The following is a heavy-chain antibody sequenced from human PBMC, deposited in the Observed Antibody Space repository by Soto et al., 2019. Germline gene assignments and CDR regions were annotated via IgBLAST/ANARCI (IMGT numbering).Heavy chain of an antibody. D-gene: IGHD5-12*01. Sequence: GGSLRLSCAASGFTFSSYGMHWVRQAPGKGLEWVALIWYDGSNKYYADSVKGRFTISRDNSKNTLYLQMNSLRAEDTAVYYCAQSGYDLVPRFWGQGTLVTVSS. CDR3: AQSGYDLVPRF. CDR1: GFTFSSYG. V-gene: IGHV3-33*01. J-gene: IGHJ4*02. CDR2: IWYDGSNK.